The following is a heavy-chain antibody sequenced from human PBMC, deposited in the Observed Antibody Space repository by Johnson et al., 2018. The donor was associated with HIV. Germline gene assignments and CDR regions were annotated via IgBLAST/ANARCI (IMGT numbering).Heavy chain of an antibody. V-gene: IGHV3-53*01. Sequence: MQLVESGGGLIQPGGSLRLSCAASGFTVSSNYMSWVRQAPGKGLEWVSGINWNGGSTGYADSVKGRFTFSRDHSKNTLYLQMNSLRPEDTAFYHCVKGFRRYLKFGGGLLDAFDLWGQGTMVTVSS. CDR2: INWNGGST. CDR3: VKGFRRYLKFGGGLLDAFDL. CDR1: GFTVSSNY. D-gene: IGHD3-9*01. J-gene: IGHJ3*01.